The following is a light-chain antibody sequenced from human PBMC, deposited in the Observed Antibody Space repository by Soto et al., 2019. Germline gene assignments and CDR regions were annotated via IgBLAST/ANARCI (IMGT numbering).Light chain of an antibody. CDR1: QSITGY. V-gene: IGKV1-39*01. J-gene: IGKJ2*01. Sequence: DIQMTQSPSSLSASVGDRVMITCRASQSITGYLNWYQQKPGKAPKLLIYAASNLQSGVPSRFSGSGSGTDFTLTISSLQPEDFATYFCQQSQNIPYTFRQGTKLEIK. CDR2: AAS. CDR3: QQSQNIPYT.